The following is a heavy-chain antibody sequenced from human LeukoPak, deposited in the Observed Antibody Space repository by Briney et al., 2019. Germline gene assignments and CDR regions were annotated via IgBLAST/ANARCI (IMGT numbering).Heavy chain of an antibody. Sequence: GASVKVSCKASGYTFTSYGISWVRQAPGQGLEWMGWISAYNGNTNYAQKLQGRVTMTTDTSTSTAYMELRSLRSDDTAVYYCARDELLWGNYYGSGSVNWFDPWGQGTLVTVSS. CDR2: ISAYNGNT. J-gene: IGHJ5*02. CDR1: GYTFTSYG. D-gene: IGHD3-10*01. V-gene: IGHV1-18*01. CDR3: ARDELLWGNYYGSGSVNWFDP.